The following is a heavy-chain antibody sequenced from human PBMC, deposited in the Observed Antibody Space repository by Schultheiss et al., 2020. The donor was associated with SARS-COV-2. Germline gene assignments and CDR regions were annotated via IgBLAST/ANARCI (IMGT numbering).Heavy chain of an antibody. J-gene: IGHJ4*02. CDR1: GFTSSNYA. CDR2: ISGSGGST. D-gene: IGHD3-10*01. V-gene: IGHV3-23*01. CDR3: ARDFMVRGVIYLYYFDY. Sequence: GGSLRLSCAASGFTSSNYAMSWVRQAPGKGLEWVSAISGSGGSTYYADSVKGRFTISRDNAKNSLYLQMNSLRAEDTAVYYCARDFMVRGVIYLYYFDYWGQGTLVTVSS.